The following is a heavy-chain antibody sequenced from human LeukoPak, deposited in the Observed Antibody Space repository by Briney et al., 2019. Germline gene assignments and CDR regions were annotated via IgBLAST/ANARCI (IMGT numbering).Heavy chain of an antibody. CDR3: ARNSSSWFDY. CDR1: GGSFSGYY. D-gene: IGHD6-13*01. V-gene: IGHV4-34*01. J-gene: IGHJ4*02. Sequence: SETLSLTCAVYGGSFSGYYWSWIRQPPGKGLEWIGEINHSGSTHYNPSLKSRVTISVDTSRNQFSLKLSSVTAADTAVYYCARNSSSWFDYWGQGTLVTVSS. CDR2: INHSGST.